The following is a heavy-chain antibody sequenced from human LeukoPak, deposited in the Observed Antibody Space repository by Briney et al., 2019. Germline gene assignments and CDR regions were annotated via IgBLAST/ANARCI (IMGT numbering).Heavy chain of an antibody. J-gene: IGHJ2*01. V-gene: IGHV3-30*18. CDR3: AKASNYYDSSGYSYWHFDL. CDR1: GFTFGSYG. D-gene: IGHD3-22*01. Sequence: AGRSLRLSCAASGFTFGSYGMHWVRQAPGQGLEWVAVISFDGSDKYYADSVKGRFTISRDNSKNTLYLQVNSLRAEDTAVYYCAKASNYYDSSGYSYWHFDLWGRGTLVTVSS. CDR2: ISFDGSDK.